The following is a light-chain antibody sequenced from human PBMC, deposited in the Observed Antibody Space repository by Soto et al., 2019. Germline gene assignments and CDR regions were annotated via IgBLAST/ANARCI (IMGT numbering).Light chain of an antibody. CDR1: SGHSSYA. CDR2: LNSDGSH. V-gene: IGLV4-69*01. J-gene: IGLJ2*01. CDR3: QTWGTGVV. Sequence: QSVLTQSPSASASLGASVKLTCTLSSGHSSYAIAWHQQQPEKGPRYLMKLNSDGSHSKGDGIPERFSGSSSGAERYLTISSLQSEDEADYYCQTWGTGVVFGGGTKVTVL.